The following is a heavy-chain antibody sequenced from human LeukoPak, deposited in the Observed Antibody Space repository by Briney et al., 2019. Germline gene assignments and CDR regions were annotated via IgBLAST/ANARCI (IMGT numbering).Heavy chain of an antibody. Sequence: PGGSLRLSCAASGFTFSSYSMGWVRQAPGKGLEWVSGISSSGGNTYYADSMKGRFTISRDNSKNTLYLQMNSLTAEDTAVYYCAKDRPTWPIDYWGQGTLVTVSS. CDR3: AKDRPTWPIDY. D-gene: IGHD5-12*01. J-gene: IGHJ4*02. CDR1: GFTFSSYS. V-gene: IGHV3-23*01. CDR2: ISSSGGNT.